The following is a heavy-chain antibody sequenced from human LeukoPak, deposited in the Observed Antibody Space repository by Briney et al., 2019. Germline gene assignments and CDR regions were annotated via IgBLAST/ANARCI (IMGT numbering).Heavy chain of an antibody. CDR3: AKIRNDYGDYFDY. CDR2: ISGSGDRR. V-gene: IGHV3-23*01. J-gene: IGHJ4*02. D-gene: IGHD4-17*01. Sequence: GGSLRLSCGASGFTFSSYAMSWVRQAPGKGLEWVSGISGSGDRRNYADSVKGRFTISRDNSKNTLYLQMNSLRAEDTAVYYCAKIRNDYGDYFDYWGQGTLVTVSS. CDR1: GFTFSSYA.